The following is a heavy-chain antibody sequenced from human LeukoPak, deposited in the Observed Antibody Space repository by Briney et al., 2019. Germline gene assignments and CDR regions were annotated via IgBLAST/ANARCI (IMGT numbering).Heavy chain of an antibody. CDR2: IYPRGGST. J-gene: IGHJ3*02. CDR1: GYTFTSNY. D-gene: IGHD6-13*01. V-gene: IGHV1-46*01. CDR3: AREEEQQLNAFDI. Sequence: ASVKVSCKASGYTFTSNYIHWVRQAPGQGLEWMGMIYPRGGSTSYAQKFQGRVTVTTDTSTSTAYMELRSLRSDDTAVYYCAREEEQQLNAFDIWGHGTMVTVSS.